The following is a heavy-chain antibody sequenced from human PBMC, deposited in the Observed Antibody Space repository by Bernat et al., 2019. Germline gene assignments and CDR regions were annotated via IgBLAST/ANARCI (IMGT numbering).Heavy chain of an antibody. D-gene: IGHD2-15*01. CDR3: ARAHIVVVVAATPGVYDI. Sequence: QVQLQQWGAGLLKPSETLSLTCAVYGGSFSGYYWSWIRQPPGKGLEWIGEINHSGSTNYNPSLKSRVTISVDTSKNQFSLKLSSVTAADTAVYYCARAHIVVVVAATPGVYDICGQGTMVTVSS. CDR1: GGSFSGYY. CDR2: INHSGST. V-gene: IGHV4-34*01. J-gene: IGHJ3*02.